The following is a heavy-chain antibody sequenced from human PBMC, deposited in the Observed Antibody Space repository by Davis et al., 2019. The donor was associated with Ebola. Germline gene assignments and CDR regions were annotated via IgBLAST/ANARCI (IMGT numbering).Heavy chain of an antibody. D-gene: IGHD6-6*01. CDR2: INHSGST. CDR1: GGSFSGYY. Sequence: MPSETLSLTCAVYGGSFSGYYWSWIRQPPGKGLEWLGEINHSGSTNYNPSLKSRVTISVDTSKNQFSLKLSSVTAADTAVYYCARHHARSRSLVPFDIWGQGTMVTVSS. J-gene: IGHJ3*02. V-gene: IGHV4-34*01. CDR3: ARHHARSRSLVPFDI.